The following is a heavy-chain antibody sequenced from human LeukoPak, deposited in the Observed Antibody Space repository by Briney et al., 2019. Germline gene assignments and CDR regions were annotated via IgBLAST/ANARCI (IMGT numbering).Heavy chain of an antibody. CDR3: ARGRRGSLN. Sequence: PGGSLRLSCAASGFTFSSYTMNWARQAPGKGLEWVSSISNSGSSIYYGGSVKGRFTISRDNAKNSLFLLMNSLRAEDTAVYYCARGRRGSLNWGQGTLVTVSS. CDR1: GFTFSSYT. D-gene: IGHD1-26*01. CDR2: ISNSGSSI. V-gene: IGHV3-21*01. J-gene: IGHJ4*02.